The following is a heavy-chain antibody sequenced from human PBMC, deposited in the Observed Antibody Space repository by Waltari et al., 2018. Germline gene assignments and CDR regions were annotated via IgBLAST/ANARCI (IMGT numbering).Heavy chain of an antibody. CDR3: ARASGGQLWFSFVI. D-gene: IGHD5-18*01. V-gene: IGHV1-2*02. J-gene: IGHJ3*02. CDR2: VNPNRGGT. CDR1: GYTFTGYY. Sequence: QVQLVQSGAEVKKPGASVKVSCKASGYTFTGYYMHWVRQAPGQGLEWMGWVNPNRGGTKKPKKVKGRGTMTRDTSISTAYMELSRLRSDDTAVYYRARASGGQLWFSFVIWGQGTMVTVAS.